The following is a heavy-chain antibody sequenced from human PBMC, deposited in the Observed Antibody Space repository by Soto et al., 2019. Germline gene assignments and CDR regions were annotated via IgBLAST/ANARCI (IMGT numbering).Heavy chain of an antibody. D-gene: IGHD2-21*02. V-gene: IGHV3-23*01. Sequence: EVQLLESGGGLVQPGGSLRLSCAASGFTFSTYAMSWVRQAPGKGLEWVSTLSSSGGSTHYADSVKGRFTISRDNSKTTLYLQMNSLRAEDTAVYYCAKFYGGNSAHTYTIDPWGQGTLVTVSS. CDR1: GFTFSTYA. CDR3: AKFYGGNSAHTYTIDP. J-gene: IGHJ5*02. CDR2: LSSSGGST.